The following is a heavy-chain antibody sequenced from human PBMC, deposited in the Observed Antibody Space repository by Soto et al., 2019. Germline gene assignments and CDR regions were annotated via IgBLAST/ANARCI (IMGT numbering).Heavy chain of an antibody. D-gene: IGHD2-21*02. CDR2: IIPILGIA. J-gene: IGHJ3*02. Sequence: QVQLVQSGAEVKKPGSSVKVSCKASGGTFSSYTISWVRQAPGQGLEWMGRIIPILGIANYAQKFQGRVTITADKSTSTAYTERSSVRTEDTAVYYCARRHWGVTAIDGDAFDIWGRGTRYAVSS. CDR3: ARRHWGVTAIDGDAFDI. CDR1: GGTFSSYT. V-gene: IGHV1-69*02.